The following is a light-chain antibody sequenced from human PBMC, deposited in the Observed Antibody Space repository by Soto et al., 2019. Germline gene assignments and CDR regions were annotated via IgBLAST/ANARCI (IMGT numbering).Light chain of an antibody. CDR2: GAS. CDR3: QHYGSAPSIT. J-gene: IGKJ5*01. CDR1: QSVSTNY. V-gene: IGKV3-20*01. Sequence: EIVLTPSPGTLSLSQGERATLSCRASQSVSTNYLAWYQQKPGRAPRLLIYGASSRVTGIPGRFSGSGSGTAFSLSISGLEPEDFEVYYGQHYGSAPSITFAPGTGLEVK.